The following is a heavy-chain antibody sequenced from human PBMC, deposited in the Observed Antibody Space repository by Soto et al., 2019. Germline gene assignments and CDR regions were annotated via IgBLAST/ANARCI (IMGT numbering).Heavy chain of an antibody. CDR2: IYYSGST. V-gene: IGHV4-31*03. D-gene: IGHD3-10*01. CDR3: ARDRRITMVRGVIMTDYYYYGMDV. Sequence: SETLSLTCTVSGGSIINGGYYWSLIRQHPGKGLEWIGYIYYSGSTYYNPSLKSRVTISVDTSKNQFSLKLSSVTAADTAVYYCARDRRITMVRGVIMTDYYYYGMDVWGQGTTVTVSS. CDR1: GGSIINGGYY. J-gene: IGHJ6*02.